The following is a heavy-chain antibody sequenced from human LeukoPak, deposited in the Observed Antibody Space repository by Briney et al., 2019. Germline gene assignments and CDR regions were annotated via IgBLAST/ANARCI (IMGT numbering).Heavy chain of an antibody. D-gene: IGHD3-22*01. V-gene: IGHV4-34*01. CDR1: GGSFSGYY. CDR2: INHSGST. J-gene: IGHJ3*02. CDR3: ARAYGTSYYYDSSGYYRNHDAFDI. Sequence: PSETLSLTCAVYGGSFSGYYWSWIRQPPGKGLEWIGEINHSGSTNYNPSLKSRVTISVDTSKNQFSLKLSSVTAADTAVYYCARAYGTSYYYDSSGYYRNHDAFDIWGQGTMVTVSS.